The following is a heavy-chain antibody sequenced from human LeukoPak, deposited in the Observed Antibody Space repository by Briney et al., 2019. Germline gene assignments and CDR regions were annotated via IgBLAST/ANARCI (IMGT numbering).Heavy chain of an antibody. CDR2: MNPNSGNT. J-gene: IGHJ5*02. D-gene: IGHD3-10*01. CDR3: ARESYLVRGVIGWFDP. V-gene: IGHV1-8*01. CDR1: GYTFTSYD. Sequence: ATVKVSCKASGYTFTSYDINWVRQATGQGLEWMGWMNPNSGNTGYAQKFQGRVTMTRNTSISTAYMELSSLRSEDTAVYHCARESYLVRGVIGWFDPWGQGTLVTVSS.